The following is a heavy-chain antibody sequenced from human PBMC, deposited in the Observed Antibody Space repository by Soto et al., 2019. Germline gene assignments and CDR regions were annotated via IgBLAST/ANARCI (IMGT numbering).Heavy chain of an antibody. CDR2: ISAYNGNT. Sequence: GASVKVSCKASGYTFTSYGISWVRQAPGQGLEWMGWISAYNGNTNYAQKLQGRVTMTTDTSTSTAYMELRSLRSDDTAVYYCARTHCGGDCPFLAAHSWFDPWGQGTLVTVSS. V-gene: IGHV1-18*01. J-gene: IGHJ5*02. CDR1: GYTFTSYG. D-gene: IGHD2-21*01. CDR3: ARTHCGGDCPFLAAHSWFDP.